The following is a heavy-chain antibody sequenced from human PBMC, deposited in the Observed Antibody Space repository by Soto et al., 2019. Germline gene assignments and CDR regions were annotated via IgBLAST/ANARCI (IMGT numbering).Heavy chain of an antibody. D-gene: IGHD2-2*01. CDR2: IIPIFGTA. Sequence: SVKVSCKASGGTVSSYAISWVRQAPGQGLEWMGGIIPIFGTANYAQKFQGRVTITADKSTSTAYLELSILRSEDTAVYYCASLYCSSTSCYPLSPFDYCGPGPLFTFSS. V-gene: IGHV1-69*06. CDR1: GGTVSSYA. J-gene: IGHJ4*02. CDR3: ASLYCSSTSCYPLSPFDY.